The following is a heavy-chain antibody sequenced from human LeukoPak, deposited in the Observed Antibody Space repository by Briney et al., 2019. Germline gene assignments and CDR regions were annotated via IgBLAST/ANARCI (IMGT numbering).Heavy chain of an antibody. J-gene: IGHJ6*02. D-gene: IGHD3-22*01. Sequence: GASVKVSCKASGFTFTSSAMQWVRQARGQRLEWIGWIVVGSGNTNYAQKFQERVTITRDMSTSTAYMELSSLRSEDTAVYYCAASLYSSGYYSFVPMDVWGQGTTVTVSS. CDR3: AASLYSSGYYSFVPMDV. CDR1: GFTFTSSA. V-gene: IGHV1-58*02. CDR2: IVVGSGNT.